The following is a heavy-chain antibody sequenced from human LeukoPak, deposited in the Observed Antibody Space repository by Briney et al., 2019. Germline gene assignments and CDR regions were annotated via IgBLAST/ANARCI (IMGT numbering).Heavy chain of an antibody. CDR1: GGSFSGYY. D-gene: IGHD3-22*01. J-gene: IGHJ4*02. Sequence: PSETLSLTCAVYGGSFSGYYWSWIRQPPGKGLEWIGEINHSGSTNYNPSLKSRVTISVDRSKNQFSLKLSSVTAADTAVYYCARGSTYYYDSSGYYFDYWGQGTLVTVSS. CDR3: ARGSTYYYDSSGYYFDY. CDR2: INHSGST. V-gene: IGHV4-34*01.